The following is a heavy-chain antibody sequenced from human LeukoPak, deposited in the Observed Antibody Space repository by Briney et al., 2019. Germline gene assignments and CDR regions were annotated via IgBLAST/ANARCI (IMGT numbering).Heavy chain of an antibody. V-gene: IGHV3-23*01. Sequence: PGGSLRLSCAASGFTFSSYAMSWVRQAPGKGLEWVPAISGSGGSTYYADSVKGRFTISRDNSKNTLYLQMNSLRAEDTAVYYCAKDQTSGGNSPADYWGQGTLVTVSS. CDR1: GFTFSSYA. D-gene: IGHD4-23*01. CDR2: ISGSGGST. CDR3: AKDQTSGGNSPADY. J-gene: IGHJ4*02.